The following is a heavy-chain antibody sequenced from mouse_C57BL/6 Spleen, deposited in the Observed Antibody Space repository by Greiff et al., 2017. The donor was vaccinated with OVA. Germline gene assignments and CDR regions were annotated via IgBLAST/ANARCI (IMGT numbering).Heavy chain of an antibody. J-gene: IGHJ4*01. D-gene: IGHD1-1*01. CDR1: GYTFTSYW. Sequence: QVQLQQPGAELVMPGASVKLSCKASGYTFTSYWMHWVKQRPGQGLEWIGEIDPSDSYTNYNQKFKGKSTLTVDKSSSTAYMQLSSLTSEDSAVYYCARYYYGPYAMDYWGQGTSVTVSS. CDR3: ARYYYGPYAMDY. CDR2: IDPSDSYT. V-gene: IGHV1-69*01.